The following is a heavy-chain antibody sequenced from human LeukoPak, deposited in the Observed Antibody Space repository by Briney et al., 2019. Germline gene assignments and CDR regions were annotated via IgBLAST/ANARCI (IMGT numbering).Heavy chain of an antibody. CDR2: INQDGSAK. CDR1: GFTFSDYW. V-gene: IGHV3-7*01. CDR3: ARDVHGGAFDY. Sequence: GGSLRLSCAASGFTFSDYWTNWVRQAPGKGLEWVANINQDGSAKYYVDSVKGRFTFSRDNAMNSLFLQMNSLRAEDTAVYYCARDVHGGAFDYWARGPWSPSPQ. J-gene: IGHJ4*02. D-gene: IGHD4-23*01.